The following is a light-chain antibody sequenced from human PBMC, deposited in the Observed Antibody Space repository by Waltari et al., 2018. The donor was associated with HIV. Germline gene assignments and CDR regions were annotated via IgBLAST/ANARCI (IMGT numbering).Light chain of an antibody. J-gene: IGKJ2*01. CDR2: GAS. CDR1: QSVTSSL. CDR3: HQYAGSPRT. Sequence: EIVLTQSPDTLSLSPGERVTLSCRASQSVTSSLLAWYQQRPGQAPKLLIFGASNRAAGIPDRFSGGQSGTDFTLTISSLEPEDFAVYYCHQYAGSPRTFGQGTRLDIK. V-gene: IGKV3-20*01.